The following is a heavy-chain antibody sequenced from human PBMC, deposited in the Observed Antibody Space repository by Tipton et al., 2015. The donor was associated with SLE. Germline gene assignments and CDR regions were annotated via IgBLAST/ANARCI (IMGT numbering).Heavy chain of an antibody. CDR1: GGSFSGYY. Sequence: TLSLTCAVYGGSFSGYYWRWIRQPPGKGLEGIGESNHSGSTNYNPSPTSRVTISVTTSKNQFSLKLSSVTAADTAVYYCARLGRGSSRKDAFVIWGQGTMVTVSS. CDR3: ARLGRGSSRKDAFVI. J-gene: IGHJ3*02. V-gene: IGHV4-34*01. D-gene: IGHD6-13*01. CDR2: SNHSGST.